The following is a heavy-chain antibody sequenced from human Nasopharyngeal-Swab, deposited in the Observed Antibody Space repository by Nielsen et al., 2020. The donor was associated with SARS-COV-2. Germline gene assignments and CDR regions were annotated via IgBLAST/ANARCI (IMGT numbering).Heavy chain of an antibody. CDR1: GGSFSGYY. J-gene: IGHJ2*01. CDR2: INHSGNT. Sequence: SETLSLTCAVYGGSFSGYYWSWIRQPPGKGLEWIGEINHSGNTKYNPSLKSRVTLSVDTSKNQFSLKLSSVTAADTAVYYCARESPPDWYFDLWGRGTLVTVSS. CDR3: ARESPPDWYFDL. V-gene: IGHV4-34*01.